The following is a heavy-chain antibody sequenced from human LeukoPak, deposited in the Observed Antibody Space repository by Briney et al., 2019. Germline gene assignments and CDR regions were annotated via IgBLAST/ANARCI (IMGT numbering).Heavy chain of an antibody. Sequence: PSETLSLTCIVSGGSISSYYWSWIRQPPGKGREWIGYIYYSGSTNYNPSLKSRVTISVDTSKNQFSLKLSSLTAADTAVYYCARGEPYYDFWSGYYFDYWGQGTLVTFSS. CDR3: ARGEPYYDFWSGYYFDY. CDR1: GGSISSYY. J-gene: IGHJ4*02. D-gene: IGHD3-3*01. CDR2: IYYSGST. V-gene: IGHV4-59*01.